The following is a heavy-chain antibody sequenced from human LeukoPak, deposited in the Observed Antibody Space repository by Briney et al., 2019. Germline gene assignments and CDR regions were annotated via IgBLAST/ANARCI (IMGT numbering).Heavy chain of an antibody. V-gene: IGHV3-23*01. CDR3: AKSPGPYYDSSGYFPY. CDR1: GFTFSSYA. D-gene: IGHD3-22*01. J-gene: IGHJ4*02. CDR2: ISGSGGST. Sequence: GKSLRLSCAASGFTFSSYAMSWVRQAPGKGLEWVSAISGSGGSTYYADSVKGRFTISRDNSKNTLYLQMNSLRAEDTAVYYCAKSPGPYYDSSGYFPYWGQGTLVTVSS.